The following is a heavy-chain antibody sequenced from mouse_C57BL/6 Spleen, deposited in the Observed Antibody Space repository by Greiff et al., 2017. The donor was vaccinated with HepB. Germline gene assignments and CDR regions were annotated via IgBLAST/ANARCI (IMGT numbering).Heavy chain of an antibody. CDR2: IYPGDGAT. D-gene: IGHD1-1*01. J-gene: IGHJ3*01. CDR3: ATHYYGSSTWFAY. CDR1: GYAFSSSW. Sequence: VQLQQSGPELVKPGASVKISCKASGYAFSSSWMNWVKQRPGKGLEWIGRIYPGDGATNYNGKFKGKATLTADKSSSTAYMQLSSLTSEDSAVYFCATHYYGSSTWFAYWGQGTLVTVSA. V-gene: IGHV1-82*01.